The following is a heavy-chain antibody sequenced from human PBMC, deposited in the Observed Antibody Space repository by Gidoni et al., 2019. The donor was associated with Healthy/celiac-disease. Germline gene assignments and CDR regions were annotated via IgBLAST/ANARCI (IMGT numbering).Heavy chain of an antibody. V-gene: IGHV3-48*02. CDR3: ARETSGYSSDLIDY. D-gene: IGHD6-19*01. J-gene: IGHJ4*02. CDR2: ISSSSSTI. CDR1: GFTFSSYS. Sequence: EVQLLESGGGLVQPGGSLRLSCAASGFTFSSYSMNWVRQAPGKGMEWVSYISSSSSTIYYADSVKGRFTISRDNAKNSLYLQMNSLRDEDTAVYYCARETSGYSSDLIDYWGQGTLVTVSS.